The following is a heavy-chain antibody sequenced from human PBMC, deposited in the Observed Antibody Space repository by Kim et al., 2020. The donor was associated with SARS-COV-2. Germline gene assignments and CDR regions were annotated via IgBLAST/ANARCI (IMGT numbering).Heavy chain of an antibody. J-gene: IGHJ5*02. CDR3: AKVGDYDRSGYYAFFRS. D-gene: IGHD3-22*01. Sequence: SVKRRFTISRDNAKNTLYLQMNGLRTEDTAVYYCAKVGDYDRSGYYAFFRSWGQGTRVIVSS. V-gene: IGHV3-74*01.